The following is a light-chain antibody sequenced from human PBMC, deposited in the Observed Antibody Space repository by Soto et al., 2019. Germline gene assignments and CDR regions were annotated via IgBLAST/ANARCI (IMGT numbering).Light chain of an antibody. CDR1: SSDVGGYNY. V-gene: IGLV2-14*01. CDR2: EVS. CDR3: ASFSSSSTPYV. J-gene: IGLJ1*01. Sequence: QSALTQPASVSGSPGLSITISCTGTSSDVGGYNYVSWYQQHPGKAPKLMIYEVSNRPSGVSNRFSGSKSGNTASLTISGLQAADEADYYCASFSSSSTPYVFATGTKVTVL.